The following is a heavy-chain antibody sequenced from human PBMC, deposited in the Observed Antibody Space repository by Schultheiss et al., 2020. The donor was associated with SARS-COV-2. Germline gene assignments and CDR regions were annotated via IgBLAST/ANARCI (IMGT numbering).Heavy chain of an antibody. J-gene: IGHJ4*02. Sequence: SETLSLTCAVYGGSFSGYYWSWIRQHPGKGLEWIGYIYYSGSTYYNPSLKSRVTISVDTSKNQFSLKLSSVTAADTAVYYCASSVVTAIEFDYWGQGTLVTVSS. CDR3: ASSVVTAIEFDY. D-gene: IGHD2-21*02. V-gene: IGHV4-34*01. CDR1: GGSFSGYY. CDR2: IYYSGST.